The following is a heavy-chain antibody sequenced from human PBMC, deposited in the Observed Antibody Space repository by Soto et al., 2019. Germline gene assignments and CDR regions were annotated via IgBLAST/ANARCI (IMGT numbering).Heavy chain of an antibody. CDR3: ASPAGHNWFDP. CDR1: GGAITSSSYY. V-gene: IGHV4-39*01. Sequence: SETLSLTCTVSGGAITSSSYYWGWIRQPPGKGLEWIGSIYYSGSTYYNPSLKSRVTISVDTSKNQFSLKLSSVTAADTAVYYCASPAGHNWFDPWGQGTLVTVS. CDR2: IYYSGST. J-gene: IGHJ5*02.